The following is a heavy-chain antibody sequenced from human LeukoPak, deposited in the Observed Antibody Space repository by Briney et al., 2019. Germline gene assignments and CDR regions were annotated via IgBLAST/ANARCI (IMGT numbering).Heavy chain of an antibody. Sequence: SETLSLTCTVSGGSISGYYWSWIRQPPGKGLEWIGYIYYSGSTNYNPSLKSRVTISVDTSKNQFSLKLSSVTAADTAVYYCARLGMLIAAAGGGMDVWGQGTTVTVSS. D-gene: IGHD6-13*01. CDR2: IYYSGST. V-gene: IGHV4-59*08. J-gene: IGHJ6*02. CDR1: GGSISGYY. CDR3: ARLGMLIAAAGGGMDV.